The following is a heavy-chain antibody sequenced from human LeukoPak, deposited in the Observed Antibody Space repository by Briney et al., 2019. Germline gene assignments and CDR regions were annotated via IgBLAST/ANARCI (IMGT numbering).Heavy chain of an antibody. CDR2: INPNSGGT. J-gene: IGHJ4*02. CDR1: GYTFTGYY. CDR3: ARGMGSGSYYNVKPDY. V-gene: IGHV1-2*06. D-gene: IGHD3-10*01. Sequence: ASVKVSCKGSGYTFTGYYMHWVRQAPGQGLAWMGRINPNSGGTNYAQKFQGRVTMTRDTSISTAYMELSRLRSDDTAVYYCARGMGSGSYYNVKPDYWGQGTLVTVSS.